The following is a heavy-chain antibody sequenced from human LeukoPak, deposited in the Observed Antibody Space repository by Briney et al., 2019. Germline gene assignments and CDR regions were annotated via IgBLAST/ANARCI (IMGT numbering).Heavy chain of an antibody. J-gene: IGHJ6*02. Sequence: GRSLRLSCAASGFTFSSYAMHWVRQAPGKGLEWVAVISYDGSNKYYADSVKGRFTISRDNSKNTLYLQMNSLRAEDTAVYYCARGMFGELWYYYYGMDVWGQGTTVTVSS. CDR2: ISYDGSNK. D-gene: IGHD3-10*02. CDR3: ARGMFGELWYYYYGMDV. V-gene: IGHV3-30-3*01. CDR1: GFTFSSYA.